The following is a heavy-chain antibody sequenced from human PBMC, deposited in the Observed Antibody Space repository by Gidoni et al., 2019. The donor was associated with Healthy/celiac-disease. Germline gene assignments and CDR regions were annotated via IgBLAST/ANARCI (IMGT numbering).Heavy chain of an antibody. D-gene: IGHD3-10*01. Sequence: QIQLVQSGAEVKKPGASVKVSCKVFGYTLPALSMHWVRQATGKGLEWMGCYDPEDVETIYAQTFQGRVTMTEDTSTDTAYMELSSLRSEDTAVYYCATAGPPYIWFGESLDVWGQGTTVTVSS. V-gene: IGHV1-24*01. CDR1: GYTLPALS. CDR2: YDPEDVET. J-gene: IGHJ6*02. CDR3: ATAGPPYIWFGESLDV.